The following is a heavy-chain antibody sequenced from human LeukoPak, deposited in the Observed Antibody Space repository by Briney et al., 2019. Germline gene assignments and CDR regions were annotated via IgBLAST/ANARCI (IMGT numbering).Heavy chain of an antibody. CDR1: GFTFSSYA. V-gene: IGHV3-74*01. D-gene: IGHD3-9*01. J-gene: IGHJ6*03. CDR3: ARGHDILTGEYYMDV. CDR2: INSDGSST. Sequence: GGSLRLSCAASGFTFSSYAMSWVRQAPGKGLEWVSRINSDGSSTSYADSVKGRFTISRDNAKNTLYLQMNSLRAEDTAVYYCARGHDILTGEYYMDVWGKGTTVTVSS.